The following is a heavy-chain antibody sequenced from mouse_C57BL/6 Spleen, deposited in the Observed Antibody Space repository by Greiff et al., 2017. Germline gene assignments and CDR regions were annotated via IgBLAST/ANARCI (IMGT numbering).Heavy chain of an antibody. D-gene: IGHD2-2*01. Sequence: VQLQQSGAELVKPGPSVRISCKPSVYAFRRYWMTWVKQRPGRGLVWIGQIYPGDGDTNYNGKFKGKATLTADQSSSTGYMQLSSLTSEDSAVYFCARGYHYCDYWGQGTTLTVSS. CDR1: VYAFRRYW. J-gene: IGHJ2*01. CDR3: ARGYHYCDY. CDR2: IYPGDGDT. V-gene: IGHV1-80*01.